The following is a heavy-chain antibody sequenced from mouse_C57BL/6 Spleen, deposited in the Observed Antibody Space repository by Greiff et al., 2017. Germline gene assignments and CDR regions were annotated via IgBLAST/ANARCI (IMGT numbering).Heavy chain of an antibody. CDR3: TTGHGSSLPWYFDV. V-gene: IGHV14-4*01. J-gene: IGHJ1*03. CDR2: IDPENGDT. Sequence: EVQLQQSGAELVRPGASVKLSCTASGFNIKDDYMHWVKQRPEQGLEWIGWIDPENGDTAYASKFQGKATITADTSSNTAYLQLSSLTSEDTAVYDCTTGHGSSLPWYFDVWGTGTTVTVSS. D-gene: IGHD1-1*01. CDR1: GFNIKDDY.